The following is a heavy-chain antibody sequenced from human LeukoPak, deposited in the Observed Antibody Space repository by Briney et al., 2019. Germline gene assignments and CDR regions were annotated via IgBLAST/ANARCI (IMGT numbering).Heavy chain of an antibody. CDR1: GDSISSGGSY. CDR3: ARSGAAWKPPTYFQD. CDR2: IYYTGTT. Sequence: SQTLSLTCTVSGDSISSGGSYWTWIRQHPGEGLEWIGYIYYTGTTYYNPSLKNRLTISVDTSKNQFSLKLSTVTAADTAVYFCARSGAAWKPPTYFQDWGQGTLVTVSS. J-gene: IGHJ1*01. D-gene: IGHD1-1*01. V-gene: IGHV4-31*03.